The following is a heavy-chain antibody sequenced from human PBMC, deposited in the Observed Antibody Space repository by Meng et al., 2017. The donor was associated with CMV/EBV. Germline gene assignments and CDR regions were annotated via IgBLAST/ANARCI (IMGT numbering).Heavy chain of an antibody. Sequence: LSLTCAASGFTVSSNYMSWVRQAPGKGLEWVSVIYSGGSTYYPDSVKGRFTISRDNSKNTLYLQMISLRAEDTAVYYCARVATMVRGVIDYWGQGTLVTVSS. V-gene: IGHV3-53*01. J-gene: IGHJ4*02. D-gene: IGHD3-10*01. CDR1: GFTVSSNY. CDR2: IYSGGST. CDR3: ARVATMVRGVIDY.